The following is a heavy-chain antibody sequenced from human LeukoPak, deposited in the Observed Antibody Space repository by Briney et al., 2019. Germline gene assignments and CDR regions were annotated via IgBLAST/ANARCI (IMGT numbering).Heavy chain of an antibody. CDR1: GYTFTSYD. J-gene: IGHJ4*02. V-gene: IGHV1-8*01. D-gene: IGHD3-10*01. Sequence: GASVKVSCKASGYTFTSYDINWVRQATGQGLEWMGWMNPNSGNTGYAQKFQGRVTMTRNTSIGTAYMELSSLRSEDTAVYYCARVGMVRGVIPGYWGQGTLVTVSS. CDR3: ARVGMVRGVIPGY. CDR2: MNPNSGNT.